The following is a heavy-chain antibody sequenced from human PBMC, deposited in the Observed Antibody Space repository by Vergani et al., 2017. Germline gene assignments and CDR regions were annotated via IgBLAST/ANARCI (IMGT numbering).Heavy chain of an antibody. J-gene: IGHJ3*02. V-gene: IGHV3-9*01. CDR1: GGSISSSSYY. D-gene: IGHD1-26*01. Sequence: VQLQESGPGLVKPSQTLSLTCTVSGGSISSSSYYWSWIRQPPGKGLEWVSGISWNSGSIGYADSVKGRFTISRDNAKNSLYLQMNSLRAEDTALYYCAKDIWGSGSFDDAFDIWGQGTMVTVSS. CDR3: AKDIWGSGSFDDAFDI. CDR2: ISWNSGSI.